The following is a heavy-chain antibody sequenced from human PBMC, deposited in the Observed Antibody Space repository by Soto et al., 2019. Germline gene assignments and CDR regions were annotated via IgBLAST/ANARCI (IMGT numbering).Heavy chain of an antibody. CDR3: ARDRGSLDDY. CDR2: ISSSGSTI. V-gene: IGHV3-48*03. J-gene: IGHJ4*02. CDR1: GFTFSRYE. D-gene: IGHD1-1*01. Sequence: GGSLRLSCAASGFTFSRYEMNWVRQAPGKGLEWVSYISSSGSTIYYADSVKGRFTISRDNAKNSLYLQMNSLRAEDTAVYYCARDRGSLDDYWGQGTLVTVSS.